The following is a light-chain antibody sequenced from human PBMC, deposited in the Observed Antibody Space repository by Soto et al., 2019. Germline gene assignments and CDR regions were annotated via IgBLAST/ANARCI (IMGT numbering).Light chain of an antibody. J-gene: IGKJ4*01. CDR1: QSVLYRSNNKNH. CDR3: QQYDTLLT. V-gene: IGKV4-1*01. CDR2: DAS. Sequence: IVRTHSPDSLAVSLGERATINCKSIQSVLYRSNNKNHLAWYQQQPGKAPKLLIYDASNLETIVPSSLSGSASGTDFTFTISRLQPEDIATYYCQQYDTLLTFGGGTKVDIK.